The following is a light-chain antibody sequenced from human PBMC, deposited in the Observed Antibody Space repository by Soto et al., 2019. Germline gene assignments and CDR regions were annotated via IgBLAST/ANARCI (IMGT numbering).Light chain of an antibody. CDR2: DAS. CDR3: QQRSSWPRT. V-gene: IGKV3-11*01. J-gene: IGKJ1*01. Sequence: EIVLTQSPATLSLSPGERDTLSCRASQSVSSYLAWYQQKPGQVPRLVIYDASNRATGIPGRFSGSGSGTDFTLTISSPEPDDFGVYYCQQRSSWPRTFGQGTKVEIK. CDR1: QSVSSY.